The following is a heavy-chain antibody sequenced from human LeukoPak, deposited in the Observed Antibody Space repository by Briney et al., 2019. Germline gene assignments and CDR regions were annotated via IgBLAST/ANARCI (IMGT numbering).Heavy chain of an antibody. J-gene: IGHJ4*02. CDR1: GFTFSSYW. Sequence: GGSLRLSCAASGFTFSSYWMHWVRQAPGKGLVWVSTISSSGRDTYYADSVKGRFTISRDNSKNTLYLQMNSLRAEDTAVFYCAKIPPGYCSAGSCYLDYWGQGTLVTVSS. V-gene: IGHV3-23*01. CDR3: AKIPPGYCSAGSCYLDY. CDR2: ISSSGRDT. D-gene: IGHD2-15*01.